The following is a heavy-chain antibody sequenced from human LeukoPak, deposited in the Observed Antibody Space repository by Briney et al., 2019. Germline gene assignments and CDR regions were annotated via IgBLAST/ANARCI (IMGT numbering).Heavy chain of an antibody. V-gene: IGHV3-15*01. CDR2: IKSKADGGTT. CDR3: WYAPDY. D-gene: IGHD6-13*01. Sequence: GGSLRLSCAASGFTFSTAWMSWVRQAPGKGLEWVGRIKSKADGGTTEYAAPVKGRFTISRDDSKNTLYLQMDSLIIDDTAVYYCWYAPDYWGQGTLVTVSS. J-gene: IGHJ4*02. CDR1: GFTFSTAW.